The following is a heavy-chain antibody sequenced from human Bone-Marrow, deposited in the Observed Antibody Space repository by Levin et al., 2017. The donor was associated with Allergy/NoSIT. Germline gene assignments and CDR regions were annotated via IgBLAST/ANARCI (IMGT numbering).Heavy chain of an antibody. CDR2: ISAYNGNT. CDR1: GYTFTSYG. V-gene: IGHV1-18*01. Sequence: ASVKVSCKASGYTFTSYGISWVRQAPGQGLEWMGWISAYNGNTNYAQKLQGRVTMTTDTSTSTAYMELRSLRSDDTAVYYCARAPYTIFGVAPDAFDIWGQGTMVTVSS. J-gene: IGHJ3*02. CDR3: ARAPYTIFGVAPDAFDI. D-gene: IGHD3-3*01.